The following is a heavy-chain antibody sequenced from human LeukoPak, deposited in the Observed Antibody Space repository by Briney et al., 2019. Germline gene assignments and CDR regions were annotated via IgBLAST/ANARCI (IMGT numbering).Heavy chain of an antibody. CDR3: AREDCSGTSCYSRAFDI. CDR1: GYTFTCYY. Sequence: ASVKVSCKASGYTFTCYYMHWVRQAPGQGLEWMGWINPNSGGTNYAQKFQGRVTMTRDTSISTAYMELSRLRSDDTAVYYCAREDCSGTSCYSRAFDIWGQGTMVTVSS. V-gene: IGHV1-2*02. CDR2: INPNSGGT. J-gene: IGHJ3*02. D-gene: IGHD2-15*01.